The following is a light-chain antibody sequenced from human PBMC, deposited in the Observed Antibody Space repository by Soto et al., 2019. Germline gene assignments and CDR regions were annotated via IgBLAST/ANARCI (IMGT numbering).Light chain of an antibody. V-gene: IGLV2-14*01. CDR3: TSYTTTSTYV. Sequence: QSALTQPASVSGSPGQSITISCTGTSSDVGYYNYVSWYQQHPGNAPKLMIYEVSNRPSGVSNRFSGSKYGNTASLTISGLQAEDEADYYCTSYTTTSTYVFGTGTKVTVL. CDR1: SSDVGYYNY. CDR2: EVS. J-gene: IGLJ1*01.